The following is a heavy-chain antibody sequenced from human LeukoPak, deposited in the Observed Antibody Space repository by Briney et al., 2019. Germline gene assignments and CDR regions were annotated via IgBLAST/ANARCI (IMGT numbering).Heavy chain of an antibody. CDR3: TRDLAGFQEPRYYYYMDV. CDR2: IYSGDRA. CDR1: GFTVSRNV. Sequence: GGSLRLPCVASGFTVSRNVMSWVRQAPGKGLEWVSLIYSGDRAFYADSVRGRFTISRNKSKHTLFLEISSLKPEDTATYYCTRDLAGFQEPRYYYYMDVWGKGTTVTVPS. J-gene: IGHJ6*03. V-gene: IGHV3-66*02. D-gene: IGHD1-14*01.